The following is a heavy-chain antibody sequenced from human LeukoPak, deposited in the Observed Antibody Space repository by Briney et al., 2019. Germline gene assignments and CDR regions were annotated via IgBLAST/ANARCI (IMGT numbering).Heavy chain of an antibody. V-gene: IGHV3-21*01. Sequence: GGSLRLSCAASGFTFSSYSMNWVRQAPGKGLEWVSSISSSSSYIYYADSVKGRFTISRDNAKNSLYLQMNSLRAEDTAVYYCARAYCSGGSCHLKNLYYYGMDVWGQGTTVTVSS. J-gene: IGHJ6*02. CDR1: GFTFSSYS. D-gene: IGHD2-15*01. CDR3: ARAYCSGGSCHLKNLYYYGMDV. CDR2: ISSSSSYI.